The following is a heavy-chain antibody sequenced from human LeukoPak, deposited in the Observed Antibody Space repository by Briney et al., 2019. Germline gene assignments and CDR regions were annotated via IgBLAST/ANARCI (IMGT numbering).Heavy chain of an antibody. CDR1: GYTFTGYD. CDR3: AREGGSSSSNYYYGMDV. CDR2: MNPNSGNT. D-gene: IGHD6-6*01. J-gene: IGHJ6*02. V-gene: IGHV1-8*01. Sequence: GASVKVSCKASGYTFTGYDINWVRQATGQGLEWMGWMNPNSGNTGYAQKFQGRVTMTRNTSISTAYMELSSLRSEDTAVYYCAREGGSSSSNYYYGMDVWGQGTTVTVSS.